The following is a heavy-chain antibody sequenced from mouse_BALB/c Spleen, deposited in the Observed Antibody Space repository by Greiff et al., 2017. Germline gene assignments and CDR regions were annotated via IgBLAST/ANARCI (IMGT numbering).Heavy chain of an antibody. CDR1: GFSLTSYG. V-gene: IGHV2-9*02. CDR3: ARGEDGFAMDY. CDR2: IWAGGST. J-gene: IGHJ4*01. D-gene: IGHD2-3*01. Sequence: VKLMESGPGLVAPSQSLSITCTVSGFSLTSYGVHWVRQPPGKGLEWLGVIWAGGSTNYNSALMSRLSISKDNSKSQVFLKMNSLQTDDTAMYYCARGEDGFAMDYWGQGTSVTVSS.